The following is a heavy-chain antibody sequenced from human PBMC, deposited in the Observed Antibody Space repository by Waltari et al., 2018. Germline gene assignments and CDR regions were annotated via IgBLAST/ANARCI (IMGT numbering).Heavy chain of an antibody. CDR2: ISPTVGTA. J-gene: IGHJ6*02. CDR1: GGTFSSYA. Sequence: QVQLVQSGAEVKKPGSSVKVSCKASGGTFSSYAISWVRQAPGQGLEWMGGISPTVGTANYEQKFQGRVTITTDESTSTAYMELSSLRSEDTVVYYCASSYDFWSGHYYGMDVWGQGTTVTVSS. D-gene: IGHD3-3*01. CDR3: ASSYDFWSGHYYGMDV. V-gene: IGHV1-69*05.